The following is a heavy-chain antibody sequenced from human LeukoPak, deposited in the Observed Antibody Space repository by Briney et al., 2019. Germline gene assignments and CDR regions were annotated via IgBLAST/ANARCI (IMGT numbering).Heavy chain of an antibody. CDR1: GGSISSYY. D-gene: IGHD4-17*01. J-gene: IGHJ4*02. Sequence: PSETLSLTCTVSGGSISSYYWSWIRQPPGKGLEWIGYIYYSGSTNYNPSLKSRVTISVDTSKNRFSLKLSSVTAADTAVYYCARLRGVTTPADYWGQGTLVTVSS. CDR2: IYYSGST. V-gene: IGHV4-59*08. CDR3: ARLRGVTTPADY.